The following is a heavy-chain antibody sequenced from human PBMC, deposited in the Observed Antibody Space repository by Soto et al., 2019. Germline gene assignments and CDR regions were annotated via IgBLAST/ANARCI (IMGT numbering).Heavy chain of an antibody. Sequence: SETLSLTCAVYGGSFSGYYWSWIRQPPGKGLEWIGEINHSGSTNYNPSLKSRVTISVDTSKNQFSLKLSSVTAADTAVYYCARSLNIVVVPAARFDPWGQGTLVTVSS. CDR3: ARSLNIVVVPAARFDP. D-gene: IGHD2-2*01. CDR2: INHSGST. V-gene: IGHV4-34*01. CDR1: GGSFSGYY. J-gene: IGHJ5*02.